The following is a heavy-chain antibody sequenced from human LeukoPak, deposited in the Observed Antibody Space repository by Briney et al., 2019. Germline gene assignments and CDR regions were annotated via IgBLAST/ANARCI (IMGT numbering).Heavy chain of an antibody. CDR2: IIPIFGTA. V-gene: IGHV1-69*01. D-gene: IGHD2-15*01. CDR3: AKGVYCSGGSCPLPNWFDP. Sequence: GSSVKVSCKASGGTFSSYAISWVRQAPGQGLEWMGGIIPIFGTANYAQKFQGRVTITADESTSTAYMELSSLGSEDTAVYYCAKGVYCSGGSCPLPNWFDPWGQGTLVTVSS. J-gene: IGHJ5*02. CDR1: GGTFSSYA.